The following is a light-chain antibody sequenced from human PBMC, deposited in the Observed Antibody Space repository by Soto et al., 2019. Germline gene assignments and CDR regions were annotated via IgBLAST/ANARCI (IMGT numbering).Light chain of an antibody. J-gene: IGKJ2*01. CDR3: QQYNSYPYT. Sequence: EIVMPQSPGTLSVSPGERATLSCMASQTVSINLAWYQQKPGQAPRLLIYCASTRATGIPARFSGSGSGTEFTLTISSLQPDDFATYYCQQYNSYPYTLGQGTKVHI. V-gene: IGKV3-15*01. CDR1: QTVSIN. CDR2: CAS.